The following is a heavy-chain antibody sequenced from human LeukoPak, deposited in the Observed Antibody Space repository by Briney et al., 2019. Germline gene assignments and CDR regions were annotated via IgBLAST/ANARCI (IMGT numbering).Heavy chain of an antibody. CDR3: VRDQISGYDYVRYYYGMDV. CDR2: ISSSSGYI. V-gene: IGHV3-21*01. J-gene: IGHJ6*02. Sequence: GGSLRLSCAASGFTFSSYSMNWVRQAPGKGLEWVSSISSSSGYIYYADSVKGRFTISRDNANNSLYLQMNSLRVGDTAVYYCVRDQISGYDYVRYYYGMDVWGQGTTVAVS. D-gene: IGHD5-12*01. CDR1: GFTFSSYS.